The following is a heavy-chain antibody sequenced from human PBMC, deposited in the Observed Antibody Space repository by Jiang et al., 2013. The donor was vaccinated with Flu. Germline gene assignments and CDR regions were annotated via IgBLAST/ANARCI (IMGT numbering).Heavy chain of an antibody. V-gene: IGHV4-4*09. CDR1: GGSIGGFY. CDR3: ARSISIRGPKAYFEY. D-gene: IGHD3-10*01. J-gene: IGHJ4*02. CDR2: IFASGHT. Sequence: GPGLVKPSETLSLTCTVSGGSIGGFYWNWIRQTPGRGLEWIGDIFASGHTDYNPSLQGRVTISVGKSKNQFSLNLTSVTAADTAVYYCARSISIRGPKAYFEYWGQGTLVTVSS.